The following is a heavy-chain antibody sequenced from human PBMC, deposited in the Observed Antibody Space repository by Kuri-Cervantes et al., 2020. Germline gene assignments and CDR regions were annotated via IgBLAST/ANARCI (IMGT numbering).Heavy chain of an antibody. Sequence: SETLSLTCAVYGGSFSGYYWSWIRQPPGKGLEWIGEINHSGSTNYNPSLKSRVTISVDTSNNEFSLKVTSVTAADTAVYYCARDDTAMADYWGQGTLVTVSS. CDR3: ARDDTAMADY. CDR1: GGSFSGYY. V-gene: IGHV4-34*01. J-gene: IGHJ4*02. CDR2: INHSGST. D-gene: IGHD5-18*01.